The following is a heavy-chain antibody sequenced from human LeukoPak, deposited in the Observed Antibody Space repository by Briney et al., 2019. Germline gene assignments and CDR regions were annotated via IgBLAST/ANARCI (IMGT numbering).Heavy chain of an antibody. CDR1: GFTFSSYG. D-gene: IGHD2/OR15-2a*01. J-gene: IGHJ4*02. CDR3: AKVHDTTISHPPGDY. CDR2: ISYDGSNK. Sequence: GGSLRLSCAASGFTFSSYGMHWVRQAPGKGLEWVAVISYDGSNKYYADSVKGRFTISRDNSKNTLSLQMNSLRAEDTAVYYCAKVHDTTISHPPGDYWGRGTLVTVSS. V-gene: IGHV3-30*18.